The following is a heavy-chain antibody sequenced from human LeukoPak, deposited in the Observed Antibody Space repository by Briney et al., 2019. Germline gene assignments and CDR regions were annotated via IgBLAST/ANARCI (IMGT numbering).Heavy chain of an antibody. V-gene: IGHV1-8*03. Sequence: ASVKVSCKASGYTFTSYGISWVRQAPGQGLEWMGWMNPNSGNTGYAQKFQGRVTITADESTSTAYMELSSLRSEDTAVYYCAREIRGYGGNSFDYWGQGTLVTVSS. CDR3: AREIRGYGGNSFDY. CDR2: MNPNSGNT. D-gene: IGHD4-23*01. CDR1: GYTFTSYG. J-gene: IGHJ4*02.